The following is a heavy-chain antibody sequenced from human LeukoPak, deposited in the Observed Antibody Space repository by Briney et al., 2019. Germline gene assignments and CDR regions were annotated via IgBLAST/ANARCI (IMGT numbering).Heavy chain of an antibody. CDR2: IYHSGST. CDR1: GGSISSSNW. V-gene: IGHV4-4*02. CDR3: ARPLSLGYCSGGSCYGRGAWFDR. J-gene: IGHJ5*02. Sequence: SETLSLTCAVSGGSISSSNWWSWVRQPPGKGLEWIGQIYHSGSTNYNPSLKSRVTISVDKSKNQFSLELRSVTAADTAVSYCARPLSLGYCSGGSCYGRGAWFDRWGQGTLVTVSS. D-gene: IGHD2-15*01.